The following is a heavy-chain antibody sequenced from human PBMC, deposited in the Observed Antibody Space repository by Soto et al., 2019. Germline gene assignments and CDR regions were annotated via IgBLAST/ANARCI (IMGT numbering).Heavy chain of an antibody. CDR2: IKQDGSEK. D-gene: IGHD6-13*01. J-gene: IGHJ5*02. CDR1: GFTFSSYW. Sequence: EVHLVESGGGLVQPGGSLRLSCAASGFTFSSYWMSWVRQAPGKGLEWVANIKQDGSEKYYVDSVKGRFTISRDNAKNSLYLQMNSLRAEDTAVYYCARKIAAAGSWFDPWGQGTLVTVSS. CDR3: ARKIAAAGSWFDP. V-gene: IGHV3-7*03.